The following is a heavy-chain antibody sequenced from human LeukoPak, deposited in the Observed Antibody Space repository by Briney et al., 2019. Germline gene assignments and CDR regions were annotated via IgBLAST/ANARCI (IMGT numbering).Heavy chain of an antibody. V-gene: IGHV5-10-1*01. CDR3: ARHYSDSRVDAFDV. CDR1: GYMFTSYW. Sequence: LGESLKISCKASGYMFTSYWISWLRQMPGKGLEWMGRIDPSDSYHSYSPAFQGHVTISDDKSLSTAYLQWSSLGASDTAMYYCARHYSDSRVDAFDVWGQGTMVTVSA. J-gene: IGHJ3*01. CDR2: IDPSDSYH. D-gene: IGHD3-22*01.